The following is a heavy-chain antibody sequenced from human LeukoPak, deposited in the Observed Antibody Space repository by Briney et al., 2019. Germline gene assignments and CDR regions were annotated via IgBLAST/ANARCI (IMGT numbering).Heavy chain of an antibody. CDR3: ARVDSRGYYYGMDV. CDR1: SGSITTYY. D-gene: IGHD4-4*01. CDR2: IYYSGST. J-gene: IGHJ6*02. Sequence: SETLSLTCTVSSGSITTYYWSWIRQHPGKGLEWIGYIYYSGSTYYNPSLKSRVTISVDTSKNQFSLKLSSVTAADTAVYYCARVDSRGYYYGMDVWGQGTTVTVSS. V-gene: IGHV4-59*06.